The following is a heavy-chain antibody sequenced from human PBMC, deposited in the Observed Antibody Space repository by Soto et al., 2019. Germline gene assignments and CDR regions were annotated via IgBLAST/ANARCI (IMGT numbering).Heavy chain of an antibody. CDR3: ARAIKRIAARPADQKIDY. Sequence: GASVKVSCKASGYTFTSYGISWVRQAPGQGLEWMGWISAYNGNTNYAQKLQGRVTMTTDTSTSTAYMELRSLRSDDTAVYYCARAIKRIAARPADQKIDYWGQGTLVTVSS. CDR1: GYTFTSYG. D-gene: IGHD6-6*01. CDR2: ISAYNGNT. V-gene: IGHV1-18*01. J-gene: IGHJ4*02.